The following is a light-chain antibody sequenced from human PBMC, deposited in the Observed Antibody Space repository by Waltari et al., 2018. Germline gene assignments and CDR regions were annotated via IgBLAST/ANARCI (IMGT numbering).Light chain of an antibody. Sequence: DIVMTQSPDSLAVSLGERATIHCKSSQSLLYSSNSKNYLFWYQKKPGQPPKLLISWASTRESGVPDRFSGGGSGTDFTLTISSLQAEDVAVYYCLPCFTTSWTFGQGTRVEIK. V-gene: IGKV4-1*01. CDR3: LPCFTTSWT. J-gene: IGKJ1*01. CDR1: QSLLYSSNSKNY. CDR2: WAS.